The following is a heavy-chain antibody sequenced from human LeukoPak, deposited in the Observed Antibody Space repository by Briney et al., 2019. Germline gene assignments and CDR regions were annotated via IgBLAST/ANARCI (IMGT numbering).Heavy chain of an antibody. V-gene: IGHV3-7*05. J-gene: IGHJ4*02. CDR2: IKEDGTET. CDR1: GLTFSSCR. D-gene: IGHD3/OR15-3a*01. Sequence: GGSLRLSCVVSGLTFSSCRMTWVRQAPGRGLEWVANIKEDGTETSYVGSVKGRFTISRDNAKNSLYLQMNSLRAEDTALYYCARDEFGPLAFWGRGTLVTVSS. CDR3: ARDEFGPLAF.